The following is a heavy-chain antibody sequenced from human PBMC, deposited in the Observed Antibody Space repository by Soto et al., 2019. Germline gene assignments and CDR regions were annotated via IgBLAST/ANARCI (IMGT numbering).Heavy chain of an antibody. CDR2: INAYNGNT. V-gene: IGHV1-18*01. CDR3: ARVLPAFDP. CDR1: GYTFTSYG. Sequence: QVQLVQSGAEVKKPGASVKVSCKASGYTFTSYGISWVRQAPGQGLEWMGWINAYNGNTNYAQKLQGRVTMTTDTSPSTAYLELRSVRSEDTAVNFCARVLPAFDPWGQGTLVSVSS. J-gene: IGHJ5*02.